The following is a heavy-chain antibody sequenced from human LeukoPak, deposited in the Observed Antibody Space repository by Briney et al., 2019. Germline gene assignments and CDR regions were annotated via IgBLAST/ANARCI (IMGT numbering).Heavy chain of an antibody. J-gene: IGHJ3*02. CDR3: ARETANDYGDRLDAFDI. Sequence: SQTLSLTCTVSGGSISSGSYYWSWIRQPAGKGLEWIGRIYTSGSTNYNPSLKSRVTISVDTSKNQFSLKLSSVTAADTAVYYCARETANDYGDRLDAFDIWGQGTMVTVSS. V-gene: IGHV4-61*02. D-gene: IGHD4-17*01. CDR1: GGSISSGSYY. CDR2: IYTSGST.